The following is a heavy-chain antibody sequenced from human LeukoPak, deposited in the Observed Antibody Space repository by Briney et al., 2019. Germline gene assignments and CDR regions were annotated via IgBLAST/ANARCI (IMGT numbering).Heavy chain of an antibody. CDR1: GYTFTSYY. J-gene: IGHJ5*02. D-gene: IGHD6-13*01. V-gene: IGHV1-46*01. Sequence: GASVKVSCKASGYTFTSYYMHWVRQAPGQGLEWMGIINPRGGSTSYAQKFQGRVTMTRDTSTSTVYMELSSLRSEDTAVYYCAREGAAGGWFDPWGQGTLVTVSS. CDR3: AREGAAGGWFDP. CDR2: INPRGGST.